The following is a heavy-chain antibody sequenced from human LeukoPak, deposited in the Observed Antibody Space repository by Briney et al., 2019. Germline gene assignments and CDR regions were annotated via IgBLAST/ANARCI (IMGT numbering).Heavy chain of an antibody. CDR3: ARLGSVAMPFDY. CDR1: GGSMNNYY. Sequence: SETLTLTCTVSGGSMNNYYWNWIRQPPGKGLEWIGYSYYSGSTNYNPSLKSRVNISVDTSKNQFSLNLSSVTAADTAVYYCARLGSVAMPFDYWGQGTLVTVSS. J-gene: IGHJ4*02. D-gene: IGHD2-2*01. CDR2: SYYSGST. V-gene: IGHV4-59*08.